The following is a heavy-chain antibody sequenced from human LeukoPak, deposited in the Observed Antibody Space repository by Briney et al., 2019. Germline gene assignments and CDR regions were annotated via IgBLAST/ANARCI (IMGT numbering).Heavy chain of an antibody. D-gene: IGHD3-10*01. Sequence: PSETLSLTCAVYGGSFSGYYWSWIRQPPGKGLEWIGEINHSGSTNCNPSLKSRVTISVDTSKNQFSLKLSSVTAADTAVYYCARGLTMVRGVILRMRGIDYWGQGTLVTVSS. J-gene: IGHJ4*02. CDR2: INHSGST. V-gene: IGHV4-34*01. CDR3: ARGLTMVRGVILRMRGIDY. CDR1: GGSFSGYY.